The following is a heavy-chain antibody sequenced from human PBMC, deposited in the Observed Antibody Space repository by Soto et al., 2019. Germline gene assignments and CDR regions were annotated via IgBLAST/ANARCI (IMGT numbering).Heavy chain of an antibody. Sequence: QTLSLTCVISGDSVSSSSVTWNWIRQSPSKGLEWLGRTYYRSKWYNDYAESVKIRITINPDTSKNQFSLHLNSVIPEDTAVYYCVRLIGNSWLDFWGQGTLVTVSS. J-gene: IGHJ5*01. CDR3: VRLIGNSWLDF. CDR1: GDSVSSSSVT. CDR2: TYYRSKWYN. V-gene: IGHV6-1*01. D-gene: IGHD1-26*01.